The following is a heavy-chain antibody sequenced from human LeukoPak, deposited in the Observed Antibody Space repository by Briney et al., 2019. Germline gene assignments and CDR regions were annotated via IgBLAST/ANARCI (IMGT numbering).Heavy chain of an antibody. V-gene: IGHV3-23*01. CDR1: GFTFSSYA. CDR2: ISGIGGST. J-gene: IGHJ4*02. CDR3: ARGGTMYYGSGSFDY. D-gene: IGHD3-10*01. Sequence: GGSLRLSCTTSGFTFSSYAMSWVRQAPGKGLEWVSAISGIGGSTYYADSVKGRFTISRDNSKNMLYLQMNSLSGEDTAVYSCARGGTMYYGSGSFDYWGQGTLVTVSS.